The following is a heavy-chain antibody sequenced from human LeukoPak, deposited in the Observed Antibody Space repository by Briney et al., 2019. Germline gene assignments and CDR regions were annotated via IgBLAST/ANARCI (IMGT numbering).Heavy chain of an antibody. J-gene: IGHJ2*01. CDR1: GGSISSYY. CDR2: IYTSGST. CDR3: ARDTPMSGVVVIALYPWYFDL. V-gene: IGHV4-4*07. D-gene: IGHD2-21*01. Sequence: PSETLSLTCTVSGGSISSYYWSWIRQPAGKGLEWIGRIYTSGSTNYNPSLKSRVTMSVDTSKNQFSLKLSSVTAADTAVYYCARDTPMSGVVVIALYPWYFDLWGRGTLVTVSS.